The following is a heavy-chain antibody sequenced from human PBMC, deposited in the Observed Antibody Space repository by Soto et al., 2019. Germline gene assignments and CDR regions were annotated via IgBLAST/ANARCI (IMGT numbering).Heavy chain of an antibody. J-gene: IGHJ4*02. Sequence: QVQLQQWGAGLLKPSETLSLTCAVYGGSFSGYYWSWIRQPPGKGLEWIGEINHSGSTNYNPSLKSRGTISVDTSKNQFSLKLSSVTAADTAVYYCARGRYYDSRIDYWGQGTLVTVSS. CDR3: ARGRYYDSRIDY. D-gene: IGHD3-22*01. V-gene: IGHV4-34*01. CDR2: INHSGST. CDR1: GGSFSGYY.